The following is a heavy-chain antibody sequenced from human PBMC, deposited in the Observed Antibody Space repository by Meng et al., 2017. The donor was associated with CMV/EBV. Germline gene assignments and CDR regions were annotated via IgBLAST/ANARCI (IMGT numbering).Heavy chain of an antibody. D-gene: IGHD4-11*01. V-gene: IGHV4-34*01. CDR1: GGSFSGYY. CDR2: INHSGST. CDR3: ARGGFDDSNYEYYYYGMDV. Sequence: SETLSLTCAVYGGSFSGYYWSWIRQPPGKGLEWIGEINHSGSTNYNPSLKSRVTISVDTSKNQFSLKLSSVTAADTAVYYCARGGFDDSNYEYYYYGMDVWGQGTTVTVSS. J-gene: IGHJ6*02.